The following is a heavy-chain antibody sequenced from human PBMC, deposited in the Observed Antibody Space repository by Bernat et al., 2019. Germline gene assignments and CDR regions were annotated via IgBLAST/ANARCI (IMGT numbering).Heavy chain of an antibody. CDR3: AKDHAPYSSSWYYFDY. CDR2: ISYDGSNK. CDR1: GFTFSSYG. D-gene: IGHD6-13*01. Sequence: QVQLVESGGGVVQPGRSLRLSCAASGFTFSSYGMHWVRQAPGKGLEWVAVISYDGSNKYYADSVKGRFTISRDNSKNTLYLQTNSLRAEDTAVYYCAKDHAPYSSSWYYFDYWGQGTLVTVSS. J-gene: IGHJ4*02. V-gene: IGHV3-30*18.